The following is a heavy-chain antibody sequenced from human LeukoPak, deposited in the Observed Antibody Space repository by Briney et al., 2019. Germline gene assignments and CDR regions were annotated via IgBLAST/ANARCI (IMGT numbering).Heavy chain of an antibody. D-gene: IGHD5-12*01. CDR3: ARASRYSGYV. J-gene: IGHJ4*02. V-gene: IGHV3-21*01. CDR1: GFTFSTYS. CDR2: ISNSGYT. Sequence: GGSLRLSCAASGFTFSTYSMNWVRQAPGKGLEWVSAISNSGYTYYADSLKGRVTISRDNAKSSLYLQMNSLRAEDTAVYYCARASRYSGYVWGQGTLVTASS.